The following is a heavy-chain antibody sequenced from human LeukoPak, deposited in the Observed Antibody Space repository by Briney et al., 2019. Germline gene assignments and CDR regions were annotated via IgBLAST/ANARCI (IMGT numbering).Heavy chain of an antibody. D-gene: IGHD6-13*01. J-gene: IGHJ6*03. CDR3: ARHPLIAAAGTIYYYYMDV. Sequence: GESLKISCKGSGYSFTSYWIGWVRQMPGKGLEWMGIIYPGDSDTRYSPSFQRQVTISADKSISTAYLQWSSLKASDTAMYYCARHPLIAAAGTIYYYYMDVWGKGTTVTVSS. CDR2: IYPGDSDT. V-gene: IGHV5-51*01. CDR1: GYSFTSYW.